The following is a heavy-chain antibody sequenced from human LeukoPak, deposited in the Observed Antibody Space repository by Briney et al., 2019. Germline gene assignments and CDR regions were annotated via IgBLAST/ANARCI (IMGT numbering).Heavy chain of an antibody. J-gene: IGHJ4*02. CDR2: IYHSGST. D-gene: IGHD3-22*01. CDR3: ARVPFRSYYDSSGYCFDY. V-gene: IGHV4-4*02. Sequence: SETLSLTCAVSGGSISSSNWWSWVRQPPGKGLEWIGEIYHSGSTYYNPSLKSRVTISVDTSKNQFSLKLSSVTAADTAVYYCARVPFRSYYDSSGYCFDYWGQGTLVTVSS. CDR1: GGSISSSNW.